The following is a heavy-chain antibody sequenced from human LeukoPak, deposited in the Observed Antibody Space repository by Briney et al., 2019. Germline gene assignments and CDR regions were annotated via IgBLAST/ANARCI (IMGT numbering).Heavy chain of an antibody. CDR2: ISGSGGST. Sequence: GGSLRLSCAASGFTFSSYAMSWVRQAPGKGLEWVSAISGSGGSTYHADSVKGRFTISRDNSKNTLYLQMNSLRAEDTALYYCAKGSSTTCPCYRDYWGQGTLVTVSS. D-gene: IGHD2-2*01. CDR1: GFTFSSYA. V-gene: IGHV3-23*01. J-gene: IGHJ4*02. CDR3: AKGSSTTCPCYRDY.